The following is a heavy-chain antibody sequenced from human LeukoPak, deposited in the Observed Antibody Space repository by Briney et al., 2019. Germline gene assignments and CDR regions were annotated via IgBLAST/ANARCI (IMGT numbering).Heavy chain of an antibody. CDR3: AREGVTTEGRAFYFDY. Sequence: ASVKVSCKASGYTFTSYYMHWVRQAPEQGLEWMGIINPSGGSTSYAQKFQGRVTMTRDMSTSTVYMELSSLRSEDTAVYYCAREGVTTEGRAFYFDYWGQGTLVTVSS. D-gene: IGHD4-17*01. CDR2: INPSGGST. V-gene: IGHV1-46*01. J-gene: IGHJ4*02. CDR1: GYTFTSYY.